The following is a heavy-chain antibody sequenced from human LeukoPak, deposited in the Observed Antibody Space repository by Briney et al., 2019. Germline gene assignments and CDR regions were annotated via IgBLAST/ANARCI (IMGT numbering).Heavy chain of an antibody. CDR2: INENGGRT. CDR1: GFSFSRFA. V-gene: IGHV3-23*01. CDR3: AKEGRPNSGGGFFDY. Sequence: PGGSLRLSCAASGFSFSRFAMGWVRQAPGEGLEWVSTINENGGRTYYADSVKGRFTMSRDNSRSTLYLQMNSLRAEDTAVYYCAKEGRPNSGGGFFDYWGQRTRVAVSS. D-gene: IGHD5-12*01. J-gene: IGHJ4*02.